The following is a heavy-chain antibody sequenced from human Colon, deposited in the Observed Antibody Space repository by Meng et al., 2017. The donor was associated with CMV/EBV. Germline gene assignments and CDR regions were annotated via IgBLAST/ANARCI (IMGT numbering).Heavy chain of an antibody. CDR2: SYYTGST. V-gene: IGHV4-34*01. CDR3: ARATKSSCWEVLDY. J-gene: IGHJ4*01. D-gene: IGHD2-2*01. CDR1: GESFSGYY. Sequence: HVQLQPWGAGLLKPSETRSFTCAVYGESFSGYYWTWIRQPPGRGLEWIGESYYTGSTNYSPSLKSRVTISLDTSKNQFSLKLNSVTAADTAVYYCARATKSSCWEVLDYWGHGTLVTVSS.